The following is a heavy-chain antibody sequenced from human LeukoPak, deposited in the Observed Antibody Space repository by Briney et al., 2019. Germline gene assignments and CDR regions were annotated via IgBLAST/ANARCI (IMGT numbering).Heavy chain of an antibody. CDR1: GGSVSSGSYY. Sequence: SETLSLTCTVSGGSVSSGSYYWRWIRQPPGKGLEWIGYIYYSGSTNYNPSLKSRVTISVDTSKNQFSLRLSSVTAADTAVYYCARGTSGYSYGYDWGQGTLVTVSS. CDR3: ARGTSGYSYGYD. V-gene: IGHV4-61*01. D-gene: IGHD5-18*01. CDR2: IYYSGST. J-gene: IGHJ4*02.